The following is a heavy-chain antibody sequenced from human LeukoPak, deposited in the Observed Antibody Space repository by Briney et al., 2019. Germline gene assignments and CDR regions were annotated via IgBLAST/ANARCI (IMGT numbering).Heavy chain of an antibody. D-gene: IGHD3-10*01. CDR2: IYYSGST. CDR1: GGSISSYY. CDR3: ARSRFGIDY. J-gene: IGHJ4*02. Sequence: PSETLSLTCTVSGGSISSYYWSWVRQPPGKGLEWIGYIYYSGSTNYNPSLKSRVTISVDTSKNQFSLKLSSVTAADTAVYYCARSRFGIDYWGQGTLVTVSS. V-gene: IGHV4-59*01.